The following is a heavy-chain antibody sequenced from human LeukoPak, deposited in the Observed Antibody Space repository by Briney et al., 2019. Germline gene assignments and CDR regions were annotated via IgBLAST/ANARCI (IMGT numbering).Heavy chain of an antibody. CDR2: INWNGGRT. J-gene: IGHJ4*02. CDR1: GFTFDAYA. CDR3: AKGGFGRPFDY. D-gene: IGHD3-10*01. Sequence: PGGSLRLSCAASGFTFDAYAMSWVRQAPGKGLERVSGINWNGGRTGYADSVKGRFTISRDNAKNSLHLQMNSLRAEDTALYYCAKGGFGRPFDYWGQGTLVTVSS. V-gene: IGHV3-20*04.